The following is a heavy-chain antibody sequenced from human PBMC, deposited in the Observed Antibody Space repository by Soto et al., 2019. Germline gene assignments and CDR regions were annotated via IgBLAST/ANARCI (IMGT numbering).Heavy chain of an antibody. J-gene: IGHJ6*03. CDR3: ARISSSSYTLDDPMLGYYMDV. CDR2: IYYSGST. CDR1: GGSISSYY. D-gene: IGHD6-13*01. Sequence: SETLCLICTVSGGSISSYYWSWIRQPPGKGLELIGYIYYSGSTNYNPSLKSRVTISVDTSKNQFSLKLSSVTAADTAVYYCARISSSSYTLDDPMLGYYMDVWGKGTTVTVSS. V-gene: IGHV4-59*08.